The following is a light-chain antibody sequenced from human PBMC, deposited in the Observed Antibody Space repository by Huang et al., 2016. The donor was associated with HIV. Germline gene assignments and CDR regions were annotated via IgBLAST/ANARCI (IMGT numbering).Light chain of an antibody. J-gene: IGKJ4*01. V-gene: IGKV1-33*01. CDR2: EAS. CDR3: QQYESVPLT. Sequence: DIQLTQSPVSLSVSVGDRVTISCQSSHDIRNFLNWYQQKPGKAPKRLIYEASYLKTGVPSRFSASGSGTDFTLTISSLHPEDLATYFCQQYESVPLTFGGGTKVQIK. CDR1: HDIRNF.